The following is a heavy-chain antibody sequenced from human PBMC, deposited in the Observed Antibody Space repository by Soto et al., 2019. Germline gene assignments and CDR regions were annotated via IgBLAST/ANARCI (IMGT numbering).Heavy chain of an antibody. CDR1: GGTFSSYA. CDR3: ARGGSYGYAGDMGRTG. J-gene: IGHJ4*02. D-gene: IGHD5-18*01. CDR2: IIPIFGTA. Sequence: QVQLVQSGAEVKKPGSSVKVSCKASGGTFSSYAISWVRQAPGQGLEWMGGIIPIFGTANYAQRFQGRVTITADKSTSTAYMELSSLRSEDTAVYYCARGGSYGYAGDMGRTGWGQGTLVTVSS. V-gene: IGHV1-69*06.